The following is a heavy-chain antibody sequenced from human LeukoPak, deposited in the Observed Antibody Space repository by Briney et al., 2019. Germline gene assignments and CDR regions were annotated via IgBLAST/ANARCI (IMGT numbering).Heavy chain of an antibody. CDR3: AREGVVGAYGHFDY. V-gene: IGHV4-34*01. CDR1: GGSFSGYY. J-gene: IGHJ4*02. CDR2: INHSGST. D-gene: IGHD2-15*01. Sequence: KASQTLSLTCAVYGGSFSGYYWSWIRQPPGKGLEWTGEINHSGSTNYNPSLKSRVTISVDTSKNQLSLKLSSVTAADTAVYYCAREGVVGAYGHFDYWGQGTLVTVSS.